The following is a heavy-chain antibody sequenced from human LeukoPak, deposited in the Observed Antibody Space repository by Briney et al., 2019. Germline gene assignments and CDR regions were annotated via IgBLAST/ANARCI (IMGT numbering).Heavy chain of an antibody. V-gene: IGHV4-38-2*01. D-gene: IGHD4/OR15-4a*01. CDR1: GYPITNDYY. CDR3: VRLGDNLSFDY. J-gene: IGHJ4*02. CDR2: THHSGSS. Sequence: SETLSLTCAVSGYPITNDYYWGCIRQPPGKGLEWIGNTHHSGSSYYNPSLKSRVTMSVDTSKNQFSLNLSSVTAADTAVYYCVRLGDNLSFDYWGQGTLVTVSS.